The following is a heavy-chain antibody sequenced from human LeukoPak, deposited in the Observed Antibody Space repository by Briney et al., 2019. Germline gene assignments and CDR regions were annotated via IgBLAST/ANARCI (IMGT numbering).Heavy chain of an antibody. J-gene: IGHJ6*01. CDR1: GFTFDDYA. CDR2: ISGNSGSI. CDR3: AKSPSTDYYYYGMDV. V-gene: IGHV3-9*01. Sequence: GGSLRLSCAASGFTFDDYAMHWVRQAPGQGLEGVSGISGNSGSIGYADSVKGRFTISRDNAKNSLYLQMNSLRAEDTALYYCAKSPSTDYYYYGMDVWGQGTTVTVSS.